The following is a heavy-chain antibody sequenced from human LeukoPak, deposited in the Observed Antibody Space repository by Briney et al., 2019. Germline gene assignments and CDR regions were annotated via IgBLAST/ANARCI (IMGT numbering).Heavy chain of an antibody. CDR1: GDSISSGSFY. Sequence: SETLSLTCTVSGDSISSGSFYWSWTRQPAGKGLEWIGRIHTSGSTSYSPSLKSRVTMSIDTSKNQFSLKLNSVTATDTAVYYCARGAATRSGTFDIWGQGTMVTVSS. V-gene: IGHV4-61*02. D-gene: IGHD3-16*01. CDR3: ARGAATRSGTFDI. J-gene: IGHJ3*02. CDR2: IHTSGST.